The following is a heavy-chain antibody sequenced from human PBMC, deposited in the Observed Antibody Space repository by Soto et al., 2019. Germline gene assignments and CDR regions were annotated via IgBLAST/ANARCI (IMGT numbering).Heavy chain of an antibody. J-gene: IGHJ6*02. CDR2: IDPSDSYT. Sequence: PGESLKISCQGFGYSFTSYWISWVRQMPGKGLEWMGRIDPSDSYTNYSPSFQDHVTISADKSISTAYLQWSSLKASDTAMYYCARYQPARNYYYYGMDVWGQGTTVTVSS. V-gene: IGHV5-10-1*01. D-gene: IGHD6-6*01. CDR1: GYSFTSYW. CDR3: ARYQPARNYYYYGMDV.